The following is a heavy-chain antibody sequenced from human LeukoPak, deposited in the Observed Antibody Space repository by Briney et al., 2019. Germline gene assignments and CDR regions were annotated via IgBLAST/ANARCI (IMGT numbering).Heavy chain of an antibody. D-gene: IGHD2-15*01. Sequence: SETLSLTCTVSGDSITSSTYYWGWIREPPGKGLEWIGRIYYRGSTYYNPSLKSRVTISIDTSKNSFSLKLSSVTAADTAVYFCARLVGYCSGGRCYNSVWFDPWGQGTLVTVSS. CDR2: IYYRGST. V-gene: IGHV4-39*01. CDR3: ARLVGYCSGGRCYNSVWFDP. CDR1: GDSITSSTYY. J-gene: IGHJ5*02.